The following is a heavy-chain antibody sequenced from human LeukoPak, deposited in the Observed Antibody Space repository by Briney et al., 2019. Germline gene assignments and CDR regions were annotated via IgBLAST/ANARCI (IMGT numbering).Heavy chain of an antibody. CDR1: GGSISSGGYS. CDR3: ARDNGGIEPNYFDY. J-gene: IGHJ4*02. Sequence: SETLSLTCAVSGGSISSGGYSWSWIRQPPGKGLEWIGYIYHSGSTYYNPSLKSRVTISVDRSKNQFSLKLSSVTAADTAVYYCARDNGGIEPNYFDYWGQGTLVAVSS. CDR2: IYHSGST. V-gene: IGHV4-30-2*01.